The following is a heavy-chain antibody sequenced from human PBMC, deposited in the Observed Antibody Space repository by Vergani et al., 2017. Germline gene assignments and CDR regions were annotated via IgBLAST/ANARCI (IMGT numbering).Heavy chain of an antibody. CDR1: GDSFRSNKW. J-gene: IGHJ3*02. Sequence: QVQLQESDPGLVKPPGTLSLTCAVSGDSFRSNKWWTWVRQSPGKTLEWIGEISHSGSTNYNPSLKGRVTLSLDTSKNQFSLRLSSVTAADTAVYYCARDPKSYCSGGSCFSVWGAFDIWGRGTTVTVSS. CDR3: ARDPKSYCSGGSCFSVWGAFDI. V-gene: IGHV4-4*03. D-gene: IGHD2-15*01. CDR2: ISHSGST.